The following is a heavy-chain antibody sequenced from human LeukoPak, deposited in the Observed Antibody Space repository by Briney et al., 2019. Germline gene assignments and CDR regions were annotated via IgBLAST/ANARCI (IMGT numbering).Heavy chain of an antibody. Sequence: ASVKVSCKASGYTFTGYYMHWVRQAPGQGLEWMGWINPNSGGTNYAQKFQGRVTMTRDTSISTAYMELSRLRSDDTAVYYCARTVKWFGELLGWFDPWGQGTLVTVSS. D-gene: IGHD3-10*01. CDR2: INPNSGGT. J-gene: IGHJ5*02. CDR3: ARTVKWFGELLGWFDP. V-gene: IGHV1-2*02. CDR1: GYTFTGYY.